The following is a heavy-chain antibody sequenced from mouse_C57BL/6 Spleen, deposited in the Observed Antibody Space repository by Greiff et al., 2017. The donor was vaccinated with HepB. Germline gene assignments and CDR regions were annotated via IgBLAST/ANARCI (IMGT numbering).Heavy chain of an antibody. Sequence: QVQLQQSGAELVKPGASVKLSCKASGYTFTSYWMQWVKQRPGQGLEWIGEIDPSDSYTNYNQKFKGKATLTVDTSSSTAYMQLSSLTSEDSAVYYCARNGYDYWGQGTTLTVSS. CDR2: IDPSDSYT. D-gene: IGHD2-2*01. CDR1: GYTFTSYW. J-gene: IGHJ2*01. CDR3: ARNGYDY. V-gene: IGHV1-50*01.